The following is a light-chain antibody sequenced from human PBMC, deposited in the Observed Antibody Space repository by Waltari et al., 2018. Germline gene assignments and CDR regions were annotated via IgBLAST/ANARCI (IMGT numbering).Light chain of an antibody. CDR2: KTN. CDR3: LVYMGSGIWV. J-gene: IGLJ3*02. CDR1: SGSFSSTSY. Sequence: QTVVTQEPSLSVSPGGTVTLTCALSSGSFSSTSYVSWYQPSPGQTPRTLVYKTNTRSNGVPDRFPGSILGSEAALTITGAQADEESNYYCLVYMGSGIWVFGGGTKLTI. V-gene: IGLV8-61*01.